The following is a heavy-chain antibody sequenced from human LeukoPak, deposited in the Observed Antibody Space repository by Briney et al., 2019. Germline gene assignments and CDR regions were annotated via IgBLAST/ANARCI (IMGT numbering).Heavy chain of an antibody. V-gene: IGHV3-30*04. Sequence: GGSLRLSCAASGFTFSSYVMHWVRQAPGKGLEWVAIISYDGSNEYYADSVKGRFTISRDNSKNTLYLQMNSLRAEDTAVYYCAKGEDSWIQLWSYWGQGTLVTVSS. D-gene: IGHD5-18*01. J-gene: IGHJ4*02. CDR1: GFTFSSYV. CDR2: ISYDGSNE. CDR3: AKGEDSWIQLWSY.